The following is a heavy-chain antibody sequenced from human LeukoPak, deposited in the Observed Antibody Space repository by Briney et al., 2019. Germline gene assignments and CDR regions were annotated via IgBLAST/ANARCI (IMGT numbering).Heavy chain of an antibody. V-gene: IGHV4-39*07. CDR3: ARGGYCSSTSCSTVGY. Sequence: SETLSLTCTVSGGSISSSSYYWGWIRQPPGKGLEWIGSIYYSGSTNYNPSLKSRVTISVDTSKNQFSLKLSSVTAADTAVYYCARGGYCSSTSCSTVGYWGQGTLVTVSS. D-gene: IGHD2-2*01. CDR1: GGSISSSSYY. CDR2: IYYSGST. J-gene: IGHJ4*02.